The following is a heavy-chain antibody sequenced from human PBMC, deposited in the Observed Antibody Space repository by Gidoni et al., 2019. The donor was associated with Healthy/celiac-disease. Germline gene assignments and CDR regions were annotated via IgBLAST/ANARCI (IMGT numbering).Heavy chain of an antibody. CDR3: AKGQQGSGGYYFDY. CDR2: IRGSGGST. V-gene: IGHV3-23*01. D-gene: IGHD1-26*01. CDR1: GFLFSSYA. J-gene: IGHJ4*02. Sequence: EVQLLESGGGLVQPGGSLRLSCAASGFLFSSYAMSWVRQAPGKGLEWVSAIRGSGGSTSYADSVKGRFTISRDNAKNTLYLQMNSLRAEDTAVYYCAKGQQGSGGYYFDYWGQGTLVTVSS.